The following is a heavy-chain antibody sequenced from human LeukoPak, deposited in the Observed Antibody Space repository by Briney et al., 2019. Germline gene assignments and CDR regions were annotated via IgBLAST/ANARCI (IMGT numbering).Heavy chain of an antibody. D-gene: IGHD3-10*01. V-gene: IGHV1-46*01. CDR2: INPSGGST. Sequence: PGASVKVSCKASGYTFTSYYMHWVRQAPGQGLEWMGIINPSGGSTSYAQKSQGRVTMTRDTSTSTVYMELSSLRSEDTAVYYCARFGSPEEYYYGSGSPYYYYMDVWGKGTTVTVSS. CDR1: GYTFTSYY. CDR3: ARFGSPEEYYYGSGSPYYYYMDV. J-gene: IGHJ6*03.